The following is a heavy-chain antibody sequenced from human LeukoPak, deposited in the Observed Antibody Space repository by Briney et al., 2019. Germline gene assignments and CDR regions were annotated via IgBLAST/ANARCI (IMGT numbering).Heavy chain of an antibody. J-gene: IGHJ4*02. Sequence: PSETLSLTCAVYGGSFSGYSWSWIRQPPGKGLEWIGEINHSGSTNYNPSLKSRVTISVDTSKNQFSLKLSSVTAADTAVYYCAARVGATPRGAPHYFDYWGQGTLVTVSS. CDR3: AARVGATPRGAPHYFDY. D-gene: IGHD1-26*01. CDR1: GGSFSGYS. CDR2: INHSGST. V-gene: IGHV4-34*01.